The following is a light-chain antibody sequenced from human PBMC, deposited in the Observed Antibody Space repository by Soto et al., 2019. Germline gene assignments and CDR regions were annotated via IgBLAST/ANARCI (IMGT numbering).Light chain of an antibody. Sequence: ETVLTQSPGTLSLSPGERATLSCRGSQSISSGYLAWYQQRPGQAPRLLISGASNRATGIPDRFSGSGSGTDFTLTISRLEPEDFAVYYCQQYGGSPLVTFGGGTKVEIK. J-gene: IGKJ4*01. CDR1: QSISSGY. CDR3: QQYGGSPLVT. V-gene: IGKV3-20*01. CDR2: GAS.